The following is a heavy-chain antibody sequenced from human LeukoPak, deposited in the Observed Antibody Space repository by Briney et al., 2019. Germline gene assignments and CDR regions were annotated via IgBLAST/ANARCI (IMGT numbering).Heavy chain of an antibody. V-gene: IGHV3-23*01. CDR3: AKRTRDGFNTPIDF. D-gene: IGHD5-24*01. CDR1: GFTLSNYA. CDR2: ISYIDVET. Sequence: GGSLRLSCAASGFTLSNYAMNWVRQAPGKGLEWVSGISYIDVETYYADSVKGWFTISSDNSMNTLYLQMDSLTVEDTAVYYCAKRTRDGFNTPIDFWGQGTLVTVS. J-gene: IGHJ4*02.